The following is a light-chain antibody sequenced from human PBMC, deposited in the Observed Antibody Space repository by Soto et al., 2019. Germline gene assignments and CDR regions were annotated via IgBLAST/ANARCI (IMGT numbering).Light chain of an antibody. CDR1: SSEFGSSNL. CDR3: CSFARGSTSYV. Sequence: SSLTQHASVYGSPVQSIALSCTKTSSEFGSSNLLSWYQHHPGKAPKLIIYEGTRRPSGVSGRFSGSMSGNTASLTISGLQAEDEAEYYCCSFARGSTSYVFGTGTKVTVL. J-gene: IGLJ1*01. V-gene: IGLV2-23*01. CDR2: EGT.